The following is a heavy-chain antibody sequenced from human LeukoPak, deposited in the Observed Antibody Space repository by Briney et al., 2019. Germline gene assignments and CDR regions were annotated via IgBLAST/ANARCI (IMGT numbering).Heavy chain of an antibody. J-gene: IGHJ6*02. Sequence: GGSLRLSRAASGFTFSSYAMHWVRQAPGKGLEWVAVISYDGSNKYYADSVKGRSTISRDNSKNTLYLQMNSLRAEDTAVYYCARDDYDFWSGQYYYYGMDVWGQGTTVTVSS. CDR2: ISYDGSNK. V-gene: IGHV3-30-3*01. D-gene: IGHD3-3*01. CDR3: ARDDYDFWSGQYYYYGMDV. CDR1: GFTFSSYA.